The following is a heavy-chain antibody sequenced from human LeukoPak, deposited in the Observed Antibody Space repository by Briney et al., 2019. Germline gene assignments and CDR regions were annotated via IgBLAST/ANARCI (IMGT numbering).Heavy chain of an antibody. CDR1: GGSISSYY. V-gene: IGHV4-59*01. Sequence: SETLSLTCTVSGGSISSYYWSWIRQPPGKGLEWIGYIYYSGSTNYNPSLKSRVTMSVDTSKNQFSLKLSSMTAADTAVYYCARDYYGSGSYWNYFDYWGHGTLITVSS. D-gene: IGHD3-10*01. J-gene: IGHJ4*01. CDR2: IYYSGST. CDR3: ARDYYGSGSYWNYFDY.